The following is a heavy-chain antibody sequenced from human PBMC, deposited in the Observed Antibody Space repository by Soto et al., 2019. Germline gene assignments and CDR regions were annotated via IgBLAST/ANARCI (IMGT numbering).Heavy chain of an antibody. J-gene: IGHJ6*02. Sequence: QVQLVQSGAEVKKSGSSVKVSCKASGGTFSSYAISWVRQAPGQGLEWMAGIIPIFGTANYAQKFQGRVIITADKSTNTAYMELSSLRSEDTAVYYCARVEPPIEETGSYYYTGMDVWGQGTTVTVSS. CDR3: ARVEPPIEETGSYYYTGMDV. CDR2: IIPIFGTA. CDR1: GGTFSSYA. D-gene: IGHD6-19*01. V-gene: IGHV1-69*06.